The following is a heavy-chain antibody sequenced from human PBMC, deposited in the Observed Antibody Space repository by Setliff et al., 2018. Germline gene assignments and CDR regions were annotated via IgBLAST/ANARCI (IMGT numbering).Heavy chain of an antibody. CDR3: ARGGSSPLDY. D-gene: IGHD3-16*01. V-gene: IGHV1-18*01. Sequence: GASVKVSCKASGYSFSNYGITWVRQVPGQGLEWMGWISSYNGNTDYAQNFQGRVTLTTDTSTSTAYMELRSLRSDDTAVYYCARGGSSPLDYWGQGTLVTVSS. CDR1: GYSFSNYG. CDR2: ISSYNGNT. J-gene: IGHJ4*02.